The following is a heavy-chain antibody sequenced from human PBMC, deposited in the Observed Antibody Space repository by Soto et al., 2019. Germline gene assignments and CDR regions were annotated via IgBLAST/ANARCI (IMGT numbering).Heavy chain of an antibody. CDR2: IHGTRSII. Sequence: GSLRLSCEVSGFTFSIHAMNWVRQAPGKGLEWVAYIHGTRSIIYYADSVKGRFTISRDNAKNSLFLQMDSLRDEDTAVYYCARDARNADYDYWGQGTLVTVSS. CDR3: ARDARNADYDY. D-gene: IGHD3-16*01. CDR1: GFTFSIHA. J-gene: IGHJ4*02. V-gene: IGHV3-48*02.